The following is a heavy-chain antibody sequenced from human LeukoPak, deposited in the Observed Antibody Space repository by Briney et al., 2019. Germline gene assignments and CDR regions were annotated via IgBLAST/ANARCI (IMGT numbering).Heavy chain of an antibody. CDR2: IYYSGST. D-gene: IGHD6-19*01. Sequence: SETLSLTCTVSGGSISGYYWSWIRQPPGKGLEWIGYIYYSGSTNYNFSLKSRVTISVDTSKNQFSLKLSSVTAADTAVYYCARVRRIAVAGTFFDYWGQGTLVTVSS. J-gene: IGHJ4*02. V-gene: IGHV4-59*01. CDR1: GGSISGYY. CDR3: ARVRRIAVAGTFFDY.